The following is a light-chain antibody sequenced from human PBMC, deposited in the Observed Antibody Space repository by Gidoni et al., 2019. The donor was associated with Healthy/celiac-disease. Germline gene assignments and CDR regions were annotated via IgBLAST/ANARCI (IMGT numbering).Light chain of an antibody. Sequence: TRYPSSLSASVGDRVTITCRASQSISSYLNWYQQKPGKAPKLLIYAASSLQSGVPSRFSGSGSGIDFTLTSSSLQADDFVVQQGNGRHSTWRTFGGGTKVEIK. CDR1: QSISSY. CDR3: NGRHSTWRT. V-gene: IGKV1-39*01. CDR2: AAS. J-gene: IGKJ4*02.